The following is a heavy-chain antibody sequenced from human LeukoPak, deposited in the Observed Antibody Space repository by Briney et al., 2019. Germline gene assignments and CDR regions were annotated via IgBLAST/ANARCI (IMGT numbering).Heavy chain of an antibody. CDR1: GYTFTSYA. J-gene: IGHJ4*02. D-gene: IGHD3-22*01. CDR2: INTNTGNP. CDR3: ARGRDDNSGYYYGSFDY. Sequence: ASVKVSCKASGYTFTSYAMNWVRQAPGQGLEWMGWINTNTGNPTYAQGFTGRFVFSLDTSVSTAYLQISSLKAEDTAVYYCARGRDDNSGYYYGSFDYWGQGTLVTVSS. V-gene: IGHV7-4-1*02.